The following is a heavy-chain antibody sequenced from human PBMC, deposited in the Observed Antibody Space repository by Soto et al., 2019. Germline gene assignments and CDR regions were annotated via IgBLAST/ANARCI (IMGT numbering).Heavy chain of an antibody. CDR3: ARDRGDMITENDAFDI. CDR2: ISYDGSNK. CDR1: GFTFSSYA. D-gene: IGHD3-16*01. V-gene: IGHV3-30-3*01. Sequence: GGSLRLSCAASGFTFSSYAMHWVRQAPGKGLEWVAVISYDGSNKYYADSVKGRFTISRDNAKNSLYLQMNSLRAEDTAVYYCARDRGDMITENDAFDIWGQGTMVTVSS. J-gene: IGHJ3*02.